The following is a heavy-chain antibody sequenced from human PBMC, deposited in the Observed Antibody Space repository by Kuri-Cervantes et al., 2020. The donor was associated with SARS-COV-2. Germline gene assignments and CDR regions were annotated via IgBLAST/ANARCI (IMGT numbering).Heavy chain of an antibody. CDR1: GFTFTTFG. D-gene: IGHD2-15*01. Sequence: LSLTCAASGFTFTTFGMHWVRQAPGKGLEWVSAISGSGGSTYYADSVKGRFTISRDNSKNTLYLQMNSLRAEDTAVYYCAKIGTQYCSAGSCYVDYWGQGTLVTVSS. J-gene: IGHJ4*02. V-gene: IGHV3-23*01. CDR2: ISGSGGST. CDR3: AKIGTQYCSAGSCYVDY.